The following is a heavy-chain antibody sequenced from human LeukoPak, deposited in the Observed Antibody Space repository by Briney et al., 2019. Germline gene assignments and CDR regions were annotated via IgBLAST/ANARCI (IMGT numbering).Heavy chain of an antibody. CDR2: ISAYNGNT. J-gene: IGHJ4*02. V-gene: IGHV1-18*01. D-gene: IGHD3-10*01. Sequence: ASVTVSCKASGYTFTSYGISWVRQAPGQGLEWMGWISAYNGNTNYAQKLQGRVTMTTDTSTSTAYMELRSLRSDDTAVYYCARRITMVRGVIVFDYWGQGTLVTVSS. CDR3: ARRITMVRGVIVFDY. CDR1: GYTFTSYG.